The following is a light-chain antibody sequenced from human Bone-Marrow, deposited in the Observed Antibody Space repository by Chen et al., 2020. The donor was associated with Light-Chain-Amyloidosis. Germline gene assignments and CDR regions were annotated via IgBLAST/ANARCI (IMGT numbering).Light chain of an antibody. J-gene: IGKJ2*01. CDR2: DAS. CDR1: QDISNH. V-gene: IGKV1-33*01. CDR3: QQYDNFPLA. Sequence: DIQMTQSPSSLFVSVGDRVTITCHASQDISNHLNWYQQKTGKAPKPLIYDASKLETWVPTTFGVSGSRTDFTLTITTLQPEYIATYYCQQYDNFPLAFGQGTTL.